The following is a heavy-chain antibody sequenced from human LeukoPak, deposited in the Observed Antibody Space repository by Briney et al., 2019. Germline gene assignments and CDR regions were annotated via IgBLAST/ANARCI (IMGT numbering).Heavy chain of an antibody. J-gene: IGHJ1*01. CDR2: LSGRGGRT. D-gene: IGHD1-26*01. CDR3: AREDFQP. V-gene: IGHV3-23*01. CDR1: VRTFSNYV. Sequence: GGSPRLSCAASVRTFSNYVMSWVRRAPGKGLDWVSALSGRGGRTYYADFVNGRFPISRDNSKNTVYLQMNSLRAEDTAVYYCAREDFQPWGQGTLVTVSS.